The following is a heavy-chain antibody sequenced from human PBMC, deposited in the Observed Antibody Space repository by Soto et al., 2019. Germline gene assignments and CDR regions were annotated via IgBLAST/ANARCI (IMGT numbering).Heavy chain of an antibody. CDR3: ARELRTMVRGVISNWFDP. V-gene: IGHV4-4*07. Sequence: NPSETLSLTCTVSGGSISSYYWSWIRQPAGKGLEWIGRIYTSGSTNYNPSLKSRVTMSVDTSKNQFSLKLSSVTAADTAVYYCARELRTMVRGVISNWFDPWGQGTLVTVSS. CDR1: GGSISSYY. D-gene: IGHD3-10*01. J-gene: IGHJ5*02. CDR2: IYTSGST.